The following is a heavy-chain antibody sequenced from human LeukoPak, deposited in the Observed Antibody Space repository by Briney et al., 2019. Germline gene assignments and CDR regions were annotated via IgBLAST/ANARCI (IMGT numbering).Heavy chain of an antibody. CDR1: GYTFTGYY. CDR2: INPNSGGT. Sequence: ASVKVSCKASGYTFTGYYMHWVRQAPGQGLEWMGWINPNSGGTNYAQKFQGRVTMTRDTSISTAYMELSRLRSDDTAVYYCARVGPIAAAAPIVYYYYYMDVWGKGTTVTVSS. V-gene: IGHV1-2*02. J-gene: IGHJ6*03. D-gene: IGHD6-13*01. CDR3: ARVGPIAAAAPIVYYYYYMDV.